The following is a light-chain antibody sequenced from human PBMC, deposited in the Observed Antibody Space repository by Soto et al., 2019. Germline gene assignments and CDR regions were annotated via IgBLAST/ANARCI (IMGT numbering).Light chain of an antibody. CDR2: EVT. Sequence: QSVLTPPASVSGSPGQSITISCTGTSGDIGSYNRFSWYQQHTGQAPKLIIYEVTERPSGVSNRFSGSKAGNTAALTISGLQAEGEAEYYCSSYTARKAGACVFGTGT. CDR1: SGDIGSYNR. J-gene: IGLJ1*01. CDR3: SSYTARKAGACV. V-gene: IGLV2-14*01.